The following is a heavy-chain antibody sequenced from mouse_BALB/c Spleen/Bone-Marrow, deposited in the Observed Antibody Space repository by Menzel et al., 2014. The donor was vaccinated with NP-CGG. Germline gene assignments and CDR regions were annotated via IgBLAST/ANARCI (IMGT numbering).Heavy chain of an antibody. D-gene: IGHD1-1*01. CDR1: GFTFNTYA. Sequence: EVNLFQSGGGVVQPRGVLKLSCAASGFTFNTYAMNWGRHARGKFCEWGVRLGSKSNNYATYYADSVKDRFTISRDDSQSMLYLQMNNLKAEDTAMYYCVRDYGSSYYYAMDYRDQGTSATVSS. CDR2: LGSKSNNYAT. V-gene: IGHV10-1*02. J-gene: IGHJ4*01. CDR3: VRDYGSSYYYAMDY.